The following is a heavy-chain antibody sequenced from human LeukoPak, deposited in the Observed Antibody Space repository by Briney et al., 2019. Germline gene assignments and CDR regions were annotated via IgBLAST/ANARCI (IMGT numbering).Heavy chain of an antibody. V-gene: IGHV1-18*01. Sequence: ASVKVSCKASGYTFTSYGISWVRQAPGQGLEWMGWISAYNGNTNYAQKLQGRVTMTTDTSTSTAYMELRSPRSDDTAVYYCASLRNPPTASWDGMDVWGQGTTVTVSS. J-gene: IGHJ6*02. CDR2: ISAYNGNT. D-gene: IGHD1-14*01. CDR3: ASLRNPPTASWDGMDV. CDR1: GYTFTSYG.